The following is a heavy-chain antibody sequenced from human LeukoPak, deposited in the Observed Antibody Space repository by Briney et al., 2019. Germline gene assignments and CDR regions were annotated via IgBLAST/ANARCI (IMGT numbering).Heavy chain of an antibody. V-gene: IGHV3-48*01. Sequence: GGSLRLSCAASEFTFSSYSMNWVRQAPGKGLEWVSYVIISSGTIDYADSVKGRFTISRDNTKNSLYQQMNSLRAEDTAVYYCARDKRYCTNGVCYNYNYYGMDVWGQGTTVTVSS. CDR3: ARDKRYCTNGVCYNYNYYGMDV. D-gene: IGHD2-8*01. CDR2: VIISSGTI. J-gene: IGHJ6*02. CDR1: EFTFSSYS.